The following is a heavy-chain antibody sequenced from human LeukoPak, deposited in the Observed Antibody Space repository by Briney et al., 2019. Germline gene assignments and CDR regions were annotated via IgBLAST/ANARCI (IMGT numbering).Heavy chain of an antibody. CDR3: ARDFASSGRTDAFDI. J-gene: IGHJ3*02. V-gene: IGHV3-48*03. CDR1: GFTFSSYA. D-gene: IGHD3-22*01. CDR2: ISSSGSTI. Sequence: GGSLRLSCAASGFTFSSYAMNWVRQAPGKGLEWVSYISSSGSTIYYADSVKGRFTISRDNAKNSLYLQMNSLRAEDTAVYYCARDFASSGRTDAFDIWGQGTMVTVSS.